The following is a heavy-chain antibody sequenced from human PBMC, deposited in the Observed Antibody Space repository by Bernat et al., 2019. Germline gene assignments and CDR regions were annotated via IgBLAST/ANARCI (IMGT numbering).Heavy chain of an antibody. CDR1: GFTVSSNY. Sequence: EVQLVETGGGLIQPGGSLRLSCAASGFTVSSNYMSWVRQAPGKGLEWVSVSYSGGSTYYADSVKGRFTISRDNSKNTLYLQMNSLRAEDTAVYYCARDPTDYDILTASMENSAYGMDVWGQGTTVTVSS. CDR2: SYSGGST. CDR3: ARDPTDYDILTASMENSAYGMDV. V-gene: IGHV3-53*02. D-gene: IGHD3-9*01. J-gene: IGHJ6*02.